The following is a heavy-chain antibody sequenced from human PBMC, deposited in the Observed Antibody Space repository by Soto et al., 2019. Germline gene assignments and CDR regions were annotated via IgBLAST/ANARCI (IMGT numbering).Heavy chain of an antibody. CDR1: GFILGDYA. D-gene: IGHD2-2*01. CDR2: ISFDGIHK. J-gene: IGHJ6*02. CDR3: ARPYCSRTSCHPYYYYYGLNV. V-gene: IGHV3-30*17. Sequence: GGSLRLSCAGSGFILGDYALHWVRQAPGKGLEWLAVISFDGIHKYYADSVQGRFTISRDNSQNTLYLQMNNLIPEDTAVYYCARPYCSRTSCHPYYYYYGLNVWGQGTTVTVSS.